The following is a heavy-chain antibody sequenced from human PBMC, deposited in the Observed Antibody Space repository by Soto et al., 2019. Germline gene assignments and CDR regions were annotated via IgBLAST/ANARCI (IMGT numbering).Heavy chain of an antibody. D-gene: IGHD5-18*01. CDR3: APLLGYSYGHYFDY. J-gene: IGHJ4*02. CDR2: IYWDDDK. Sequence: QITLKESGPTLVKPTQTLTLTCTFSGFSLSTSGVGVGWIRQPPGKALEWLALIYWDDDKRYSPSLKSRLTITKDTSKNQVVLTMTNMDPVDTATYYCAPLLGYSYGHYFDYWGQGTLVTVSS. CDR1: GFSLSTSGVG. V-gene: IGHV2-5*02.